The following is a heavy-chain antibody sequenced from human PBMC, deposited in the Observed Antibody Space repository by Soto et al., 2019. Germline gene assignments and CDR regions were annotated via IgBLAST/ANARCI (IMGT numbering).Heavy chain of an antibody. Sequence: EVQLLESGGGLVQPGGSLRLSCAASGFTFSSYAMRWVRQAPGKGLEWVSAISGSGDSTYYADSVKSRFTISRDNSKNTLYLQMNSLRAEDTAVYYCAKRGSGSYYADWGQGTLVTVSS. J-gene: IGHJ4*02. CDR1: GFTFSSYA. CDR3: AKRGSGSYYAD. D-gene: IGHD3-10*01. V-gene: IGHV3-23*01. CDR2: ISGSGDST.